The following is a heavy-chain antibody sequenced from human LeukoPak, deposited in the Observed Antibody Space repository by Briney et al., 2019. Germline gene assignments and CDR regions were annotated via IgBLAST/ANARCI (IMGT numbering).Heavy chain of an antibody. Sequence: PGGSLRLSCAASGFTFSSYAMSWVRQAPRKGLEWVSAISGSGGSTYYADSVKGRFTISRDNSKNTLYLQMNSLRAEDTAVYYCAKGNDGATFEYFQHWGQGTLVTVSS. CDR2: ISGSGGST. V-gene: IGHV3-23*01. CDR3: AKGNDGATFEYFQH. J-gene: IGHJ1*01. CDR1: GFTFSSYA. D-gene: IGHD4-17*01.